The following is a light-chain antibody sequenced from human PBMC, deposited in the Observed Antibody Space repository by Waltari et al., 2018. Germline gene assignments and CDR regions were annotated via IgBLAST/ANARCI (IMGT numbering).Light chain of an antibody. CDR3: QQSSSSPFT. CDR1: QSIGSG. Sequence: EIVLTQSPALRSVTLKEKVNNTCQASQSIGSGLHWYQQKPDQSPKLLIKYTSQSISGVPSRFSGSGSGTDFSLTINSLEAEDAATYYCQQSSSSPFTFGPGTKLDIK. J-gene: IGKJ3*01. V-gene: IGKV6-21*02. CDR2: YTS.